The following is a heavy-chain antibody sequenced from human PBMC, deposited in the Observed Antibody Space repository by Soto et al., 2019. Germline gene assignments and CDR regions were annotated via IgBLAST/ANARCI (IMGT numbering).Heavy chain of an antibody. CDR2: ISGSGGST. CDR3: AKDPYSSSWYSDNWFDP. CDR1: GFTFSSYA. D-gene: IGHD6-13*01. Sequence: GGSLRLSCAASGFTFSSYAMSWVRQATGKGLEWVSAISGSGGSTYYADSVKGRFTISRDNSKNTLYLQMNSLRAEDTAVYYCAKDPYSSSWYSDNWFDPWGQGTLVTVSS. J-gene: IGHJ5*02. V-gene: IGHV3-23*01.